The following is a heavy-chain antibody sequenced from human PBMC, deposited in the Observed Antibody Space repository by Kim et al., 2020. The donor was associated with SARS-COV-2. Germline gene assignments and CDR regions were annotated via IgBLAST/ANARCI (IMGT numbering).Heavy chain of an antibody. CDR3: ARGSAMVRGAPVGGY. D-gene: IGHD3-10*01. Sequence: ASVKVSCKASGYTFTSYAISWVRQAPGQGLEWMGWISAYNGNTNYAQKLQGRVTMTTDTSTSTAYMELRSLRSDDTAVYYCARGSAMVRGAPVGGYWGQGTLVTVSS. V-gene: IGHV1-18*01. J-gene: IGHJ4*02. CDR2: ISAYNGNT. CDR1: GYTFTSYA.